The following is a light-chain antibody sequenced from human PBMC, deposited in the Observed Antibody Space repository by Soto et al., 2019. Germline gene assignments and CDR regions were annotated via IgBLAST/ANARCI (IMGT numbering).Light chain of an antibody. CDR1: QGVSSH. Sequence: AIQLTQFPSSLSASVGDRVTITCRASQGVSSHLAWHQQKPGKAPKLLIYEVSTLQSGVPSRFSGSGSGTDSTLTISSLQPEDFATYYCLQDYTYPWTFGQGTKVDNK. J-gene: IGKJ1*01. CDR3: LQDYTYPWT. CDR2: EVS. V-gene: IGKV1-6*01.